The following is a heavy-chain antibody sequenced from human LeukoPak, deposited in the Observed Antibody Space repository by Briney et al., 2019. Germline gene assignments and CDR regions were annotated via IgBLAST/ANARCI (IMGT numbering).Heavy chain of an antibody. J-gene: IGHJ5*02. CDR3: ARVRTALTNWFDP. CDR1: GFTVSSSY. V-gene: IGHV3-66*01. Sequence: PGGSLRLSCAASGFTVSSSYMSWVRQAQGKGLEWVSAIYSGGSTYYADSVKGRFTISRDNSKNTLSLQMNSLRAEDTAVYYCARVRTALTNWFDPWGQGTLVTVAS. CDR2: IYSGGST. D-gene: IGHD2-21*02.